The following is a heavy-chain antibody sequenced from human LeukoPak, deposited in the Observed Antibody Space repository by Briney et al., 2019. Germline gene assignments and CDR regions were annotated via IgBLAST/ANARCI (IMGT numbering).Heavy chain of an antibody. CDR3: ARAAAEYNILTGYHSYYFDH. D-gene: IGHD3-9*01. V-gene: IGHV4-39*07. CDR1: GGSISNSSYY. J-gene: IGHJ4*02. CDR2: IYYSGST. Sequence: SETLSLTCTVSGGSISNSSYYWGWIRQPPGKGLEWLGSIYYSGSTYYNPSLKSRVTMSVDTSKNHFSLKVSSVTAADTAVYYCARAAAEYNILTGYHSYYFDHWGQGTLVTVSS.